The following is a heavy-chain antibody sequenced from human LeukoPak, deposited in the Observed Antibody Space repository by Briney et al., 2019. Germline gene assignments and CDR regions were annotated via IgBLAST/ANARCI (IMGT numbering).Heavy chain of an antibody. CDR1: GGSISSYY. V-gene: IGHV4-59*01. Sequence: SETLSLTCTVSGGSISSYYWSWIRQPPGKGLEWIGYIYYSVSTNYNPSLKSRVTISVDTSKNQFSLKLSSVTAADTAVYYCARSRGAYYYDSSDYYRGDNWFDPWGQGTLVTVSS. CDR2: IYYSVST. J-gene: IGHJ5*02. CDR3: ARSRGAYYYDSSDYYRGDNWFDP. D-gene: IGHD3-22*01.